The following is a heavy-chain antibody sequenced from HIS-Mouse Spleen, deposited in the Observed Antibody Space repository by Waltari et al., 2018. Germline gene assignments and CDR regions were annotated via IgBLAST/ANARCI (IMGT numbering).Heavy chain of an antibody. CDR1: GGSFSGYY. J-gene: IGHJ4*02. CDR2: INHSGSN. CDR3: ARGLGYSSSWYDY. D-gene: IGHD6-13*01. Sequence: QVQLQQWGAGLLKPSETLSLTCAVYGGSFSGYYWSWIRQPPGKGLEWIGEINHSGSNNYNPSLKSRVTISVDTSKNQFSLKLSSVTAADTAVYYCARGLGYSSSWYDYWGQGTLVTVSS. V-gene: IGHV4-34*01.